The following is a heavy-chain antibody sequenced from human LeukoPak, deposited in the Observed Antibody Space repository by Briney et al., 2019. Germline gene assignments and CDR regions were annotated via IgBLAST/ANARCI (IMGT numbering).Heavy chain of an antibody. CDR3: ASGPGGYYFDY. J-gene: IGHJ4*02. V-gene: IGHV4-34*01. D-gene: IGHD3-10*01. CDR2: INHSGST. Sequence: PSETLSLTCAVYGVSFSGYYWSWIRQPPGKGLEWIGEINHSGSTNYNPSLKSRVTISVDTSKNQFSLKLSSVTAADTAVYYCASGPGGYYFDYWGQGTLVTVSS. CDR1: GVSFSGYY.